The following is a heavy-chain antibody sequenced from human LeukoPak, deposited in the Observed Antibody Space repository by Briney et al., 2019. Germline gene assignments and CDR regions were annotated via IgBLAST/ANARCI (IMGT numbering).Heavy chain of an antibody. CDR1: GFTFSSYW. CDR2: ISGDGSTT. D-gene: IGHD5-18*01. Sequence: PGGSLRLSCAASGFTFSSYWMHWVRQAPGKGLVWVSRISGDGSTTFYADSVKGRFTISRDNAKNTVYLQMNSLRVEDTAVYYCGSDTVLGYWGQGTLVTASS. V-gene: IGHV3-74*01. J-gene: IGHJ4*02. CDR3: GSDTVLGY.